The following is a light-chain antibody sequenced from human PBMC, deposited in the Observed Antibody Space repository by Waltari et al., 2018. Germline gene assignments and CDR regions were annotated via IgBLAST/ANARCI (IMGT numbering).Light chain of an antibody. CDR3: CSYGGGTTFVV. J-gene: IGLJ2*01. V-gene: IGLV2-23*02. CDR2: EVS. CDR1: TRDLGNYQL. Sequence: QSALTQPASVSGSPGQSITISCTGTTRDLGNYQLASWYQQHPGKVPKLMIYEVSERPSGVSNRFSGSKSGNTASLTISGLQAEDEADYYCCSYGGGTTFVVFGGGTKLTVL.